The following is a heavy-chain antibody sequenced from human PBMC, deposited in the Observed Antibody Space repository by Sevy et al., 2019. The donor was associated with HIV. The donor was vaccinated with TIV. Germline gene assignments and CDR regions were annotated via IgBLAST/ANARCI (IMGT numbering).Heavy chain of an antibody. Sequence: GGSLRLSCGASGFDFREYAMHWVRQAPGKGLEWVAAVSSDGTNTYYVDSVKGRFTISRDSSQNTLFLHMNSLRVEDTAVYYCAIVGMQLWSYFDFWGQGTLVTVSS. V-gene: IGHV3-30*03. CDR3: AIVGMQLWSYFDF. J-gene: IGHJ4*02. CDR2: VSSDGTNT. CDR1: GFDFREYA. D-gene: IGHD5-18*01.